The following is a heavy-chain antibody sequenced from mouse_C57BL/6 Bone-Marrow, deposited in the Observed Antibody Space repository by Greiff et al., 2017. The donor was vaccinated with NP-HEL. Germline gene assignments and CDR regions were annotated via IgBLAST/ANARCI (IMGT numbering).Heavy chain of an antibody. V-gene: IGHV1-66*01. J-gene: IGHJ3*01. D-gene: IGHD2-2*01. CDR1: GYSFTSYY. CDR2: IYPGSGNT. CDR3: ARGVVYGYDERFAY. Sequence: QVQLQQSGPELVKPGASVKISCKASGYSFTSYYIHWVKQRPGQGLAWIGWIYPGSGNTKYNEKFKGKATLTADTSSSTAYMQLSSLTSEDSAVYYCARGVVYGYDERFAYWGQGTLVTVSA.